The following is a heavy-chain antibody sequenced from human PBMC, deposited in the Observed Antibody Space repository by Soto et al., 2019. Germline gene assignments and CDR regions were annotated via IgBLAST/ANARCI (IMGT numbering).Heavy chain of an antibody. J-gene: IGHJ6*02. D-gene: IGHD6-13*01. Sequence: QVQLQQWGAGLLKPSETLSLTCAVYGGSFSGYYWSWIRQPPGKGLEWIGEINHSGSTNYNPSLKSRVTISVDTFKNQFSLKLSSLTAADTAVYYCARSSWQQLVLYDYYGMDVWGQGTTVTVSS. V-gene: IGHV4-34*01. CDR3: ARSSWQQLVLYDYYGMDV. CDR2: INHSGST. CDR1: GGSFSGYY.